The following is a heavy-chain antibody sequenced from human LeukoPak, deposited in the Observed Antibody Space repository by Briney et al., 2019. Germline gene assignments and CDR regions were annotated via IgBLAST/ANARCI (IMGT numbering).Heavy chain of an antibody. D-gene: IGHD3-16*02. CDR3: AQSPLMITFGGVVAAPFDY. CDR2: IYWNDDK. Sequence: ESGPTLVKPTQTLTLTCTFSGFSLTTRGVGVGWIRQPPGKALEWLALIYWNDDKRYSPSLKTRLTITKDTSKNQVVLTMTNMDPVDTATYYCAQSPLMITFGGVVAAPFDYWGQGTMVTVSS. V-gene: IGHV2-5*01. J-gene: IGHJ4*02. CDR1: GFSLTTRGVG.